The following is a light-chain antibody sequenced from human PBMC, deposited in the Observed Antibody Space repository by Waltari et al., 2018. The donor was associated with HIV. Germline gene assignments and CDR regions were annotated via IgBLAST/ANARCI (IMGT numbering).Light chain of an antibody. Sequence: QSALTQPASVSGSPGQSITITCTGTSSDVGRYNYVSWYQQHPGKVPKLLISEVNNRPSGLSDRFSGSKSGNTASLTISGLQADDEAVYYCVSYTRSSFWIFGGGTKLTVL. CDR3: VSYTRSSFWI. CDR1: SSDVGRYNY. CDR2: EVN. V-gene: IGLV2-14*01. J-gene: IGLJ2*01.